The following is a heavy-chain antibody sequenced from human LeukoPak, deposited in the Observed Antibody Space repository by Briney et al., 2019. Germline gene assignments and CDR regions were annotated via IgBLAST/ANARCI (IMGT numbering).Heavy chain of an antibody. J-gene: IGHJ5*02. V-gene: IGHV1-8*01. CDR3: ARGDKRITIFGVVTLFDP. CDR2: MNPNSGAT. CDR1: GYTFTSYD. D-gene: IGHD3-3*01. Sequence: ASVKVSCKASGYTFTSYDFNWLRQATGQGPEWMGWMNPNSGATGYAQKFQGRITMTRSASINTAYMELTDLRSEDTAVYYCARGDKRITIFGVVTLFDPWGQGTLVTVSS.